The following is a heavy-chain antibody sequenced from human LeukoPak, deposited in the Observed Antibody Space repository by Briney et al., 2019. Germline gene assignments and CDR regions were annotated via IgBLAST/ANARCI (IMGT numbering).Heavy chain of an antibody. CDR3: ARCPGGSCPGYWFDP. D-gene: IGHD2-15*01. V-gene: IGHV3-33*01. Sequence: PGGSLRLSCAASGFTFSSYGMHWVRQAPGKGLEWVAVIWYDGSNKYYADSVKGRFTISRDNSKNTLYLQMNSLRAEDTAVYYCARCPGGSCPGYWFDPWGQGTLVTVSS. J-gene: IGHJ5*02. CDR2: IWYDGSNK. CDR1: GFTFSSYG.